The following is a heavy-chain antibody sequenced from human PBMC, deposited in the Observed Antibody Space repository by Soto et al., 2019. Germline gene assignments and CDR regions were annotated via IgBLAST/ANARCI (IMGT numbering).Heavy chain of an antibody. CDR3: ARFGEGYSYGMDV. CDR2: IIPIFGTA. D-gene: IGHD3-10*01. V-gene: IGHV1-69*06. Sequence: SVKVSCKASGGTFSSYAISWVRQASGQGLEWMGGIIPIFGTANYAQKFQGRVTITADKSTSTAYMELSSLRSEDTAVYYCARFGEGYSYGMDVWGQGTTVTVSS. J-gene: IGHJ6*02. CDR1: GGTFSSYA.